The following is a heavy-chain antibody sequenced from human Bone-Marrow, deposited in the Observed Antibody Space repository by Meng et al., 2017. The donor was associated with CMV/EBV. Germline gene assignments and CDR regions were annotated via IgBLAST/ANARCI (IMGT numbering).Heavy chain of an antibody. CDR2: IYFTGST. D-gene: IGHD1-26*01. J-gene: IGHJ4*02. V-gene: IGHV4-39*07. CDR1: GGSIRSSSYY. Sequence: SETLSLTCTVSGGSIRSSSYYWGCIRQPPGKGLEWIGSIYFTGSTYYNPSLKSRVTISVDTSKNQFSLKLSSVTAADTAMYYCARYRNSGSTKGFDYWGQGTLVTVSS. CDR3: ARYRNSGSTKGFDY.